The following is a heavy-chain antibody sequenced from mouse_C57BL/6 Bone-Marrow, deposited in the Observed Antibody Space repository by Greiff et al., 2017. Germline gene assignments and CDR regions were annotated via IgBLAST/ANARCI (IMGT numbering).Heavy chain of an antibody. V-gene: IGHV2-2*01. CDR2: IWSGGST. CDR3: ASNCPFAY. Sequence: VQLQESGPGLVQPSQSLSITCTVSGFSLTSYGVHWVRQSPGKGLEWLGVIWSGGSTDYNAAFISRLSISKDNSKSQVFFKMNSLQADDTAIYYCASNCPFAYWGQGTLVTVSA. CDR1: GFSLTSYG. J-gene: IGHJ3*01.